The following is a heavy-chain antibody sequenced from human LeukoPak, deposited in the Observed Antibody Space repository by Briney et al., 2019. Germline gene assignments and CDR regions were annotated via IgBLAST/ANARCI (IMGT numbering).Heavy chain of an antibody. V-gene: IGHV3-7*01. CDR3: VREHYYDTRGYYYIPLDY. D-gene: IGHD3-22*01. CDR1: GFTFSHNW. J-gene: IGHJ4*02. CDR2: INQDGSQK. Sequence: GGSLRLSCAASGFTFSHNWMSWVRQAPGKGLEWVANINQDGSQKYYVDSVKGRFTISRDNVKNSLYLQMNSLRVEDTAVYYCVREHYYDTRGYYYIPLDYWGQGTLVTVSS.